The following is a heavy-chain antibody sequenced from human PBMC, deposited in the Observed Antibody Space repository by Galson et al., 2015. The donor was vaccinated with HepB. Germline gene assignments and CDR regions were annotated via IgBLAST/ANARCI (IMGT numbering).Heavy chain of an antibody. CDR1: GFTFSSYA. V-gene: IGHV3-23*01. Sequence: SLRLSCAASGFTFSSYAMSWVRQAPGKGLEWVSAISGSGGSTYYADSVKGRFTISRDNSKNTLYLQMNSLRAEDTAVYYCAKGKGGSYYYYYGMDVWGQGTTVTVPS. D-gene: IGHD1-26*01. CDR2: ISGSGGST. CDR3: AKGKGGSYYYYYGMDV. J-gene: IGHJ6*02.